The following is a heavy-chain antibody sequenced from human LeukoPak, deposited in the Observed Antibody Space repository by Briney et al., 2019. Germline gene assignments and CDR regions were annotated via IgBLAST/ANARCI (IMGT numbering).Heavy chain of an antibody. D-gene: IGHD4-17*01. J-gene: IGHJ4*02. CDR2: TWYDGSNK. CDR3: ARVSEPDYGDYGGDFDY. Sequence: GTSLRLSCAASGFTFSNFGMHWVRQAPDKGLEWVAATWYDGSNKYYADSVKGRFTISRDNSKNTLYLQMNSLRAEDTAVYYCARVSEPDYGDYGGDFDYWGQGTLVTVSS. CDR1: GFTFSNFG. V-gene: IGHV3-33*01.